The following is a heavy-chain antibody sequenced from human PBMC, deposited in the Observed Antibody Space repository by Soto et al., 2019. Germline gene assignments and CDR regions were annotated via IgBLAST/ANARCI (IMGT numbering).Heavy chain of an antibody. Sequence: SQTLSLTCAISGDSVSSNSVGWNWIRQSPSRGLEWLGRTYYRPQWNNDYAVSVKGRININADTSKNQLSLQLGSVSPEDTAVYYCARSANAAFDFRGQGTLVTVSS. CDR2: TYYRPQWNN. CDR3: ARSANAAFDF. J-gene: IGHJ4*02. CDR1: GDSVSSNSVG. D-gene: IGHD2-2*01. V-gene: IGHV6-1*01.